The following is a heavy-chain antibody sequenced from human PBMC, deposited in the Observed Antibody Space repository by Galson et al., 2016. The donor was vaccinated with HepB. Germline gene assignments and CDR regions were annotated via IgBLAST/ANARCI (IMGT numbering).Heavy chain of an antibody. CDR2: ISGSGGST. V-gene: IGHV3-23*01. CDR3: AKDVLGRSGYYRDYYWYFDL. J-gene: IGHJ2*01. Sequence: SLRLSCAASGFTFSSYAMSWVRQAPGKGLEWVSAISGSGGSTYYADSVKGRFTISRDNSKNTLYLQMNSLRAEDTAVYYCAKDVLGRSGYYRDYYWYFDLWGRGTLVTVSS. CDR1: GFTFSSYA. D-gene: IGHD3-3*01.